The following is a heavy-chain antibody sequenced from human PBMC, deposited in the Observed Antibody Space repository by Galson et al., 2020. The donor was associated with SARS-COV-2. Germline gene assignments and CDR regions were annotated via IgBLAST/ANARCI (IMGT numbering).Heavy chain of an antibody. CDR2: IRHKADGYTA. D-gene: IGHD1-26*01. J-gene: IGHJ4*02. CDR1: GFSFIDHY. V-gene: IGHV3-72*01. Sequence: GGSLRLSCAASGFSFIDHYMDWVRQAPGKGLEWFGRIRHKADGYTADYAASVKGRFTISRDDSKNSLYLQMNSLKTEDTAVYYCGRRASNSRAVDWWGQGTLVTVSS. CDR3: GRRASNSRAVDW.